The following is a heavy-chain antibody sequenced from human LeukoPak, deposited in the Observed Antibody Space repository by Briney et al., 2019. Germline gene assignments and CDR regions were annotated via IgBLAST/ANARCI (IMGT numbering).Heavy chain of an antibody. Sequence: GGSLRLSCAASGFTFSSYWMHWVRQAPGKGLVWVSRINSDGSSTSYADSVKGRFTISRDNAKNTLYLQMNSLRAEDTAVYYCAREPYYYYGMDVWGQGTTVTVSS. CDR3: AREPYYYYGMDV. CDR2: INSDGSST. J-gene: IGHJ6*02. V-gene: IGHV3-74*01. CDR1: GFTFSSYW.